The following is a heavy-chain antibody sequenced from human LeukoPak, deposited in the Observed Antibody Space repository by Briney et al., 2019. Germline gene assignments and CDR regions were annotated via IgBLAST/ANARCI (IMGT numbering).Heavy chain of an antibody. V-gene: IGHV1-18*01. Sequence: ASVKVSCKASGYTFTSYGISWVRQAPGQGLEWMGWISAYNGNTNYAQKLQGRVTMTTDTSTSTAYMELRSLRSDVTAVYYCARDRRTAMVRDDAFDIWGQGTMVTVSS. CDR2: ISAYNGNT. D-gene: IGHD5-18*01. J-gene: IGHJ3*02. CDR3: ARDRRTAMVRDDAFDI. CDR1: GYTFTSYG.